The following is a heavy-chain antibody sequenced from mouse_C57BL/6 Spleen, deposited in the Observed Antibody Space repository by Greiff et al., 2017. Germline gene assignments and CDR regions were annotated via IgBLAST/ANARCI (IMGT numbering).Heavy chain of an antibody. Sequence: QVQLKQPGAELVKPGASVKLSCKASGYTFTSYWMHWVKQRPGQGLEWIGMIHPNSGSPNYNEKFKSKATLTVDNSSSTAYMQLSSLTSEDSAVYYCANDSHYYVSSYGYFDVWGTGTTVTVSS. V-gene: IGHV1-64*01. J-gene: IGHJ1*03. CDR2: IHPNSGSP. D-gene: IGHD1-1*01. CDR3: ANDSHYYVSSYGYFDV. CDR1: GYTFTSYW.